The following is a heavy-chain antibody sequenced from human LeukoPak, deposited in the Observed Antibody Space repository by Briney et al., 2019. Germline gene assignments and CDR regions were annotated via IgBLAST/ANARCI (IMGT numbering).Heavy chain of an antibody. Sequence: SETLSLTCAVSGGSIKSNNWWSWVRQPPGKGLEWIGEIYHSGSTNYNPSLESRVTVSVDKSKNQFSLKLSSVTAADTAVYYCARVVYYYGSGSFFDYWGQGTLVTVSS. D-gene: IGHD3-10*01. J-gene: IGHJ4*02. CDR1: GGSIKSNNW. V-gene: IGHV4-4*02. CDR3: ARVVYYYGSGSFFDY. CDR2: IYHSGST.